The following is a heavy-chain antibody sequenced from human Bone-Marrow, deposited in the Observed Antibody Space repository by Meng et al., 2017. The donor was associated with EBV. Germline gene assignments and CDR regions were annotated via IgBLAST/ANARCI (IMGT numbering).Heavy chain of an antibody. V-gene: IGHV4-34*01. CDR3: ARVVWSIVGATQWFDP. J-gene: IGHJ5*02. D-gene: IGHD1-26*01. Sequence: GRGLLYPLGPPSRPRLFHVWSFSGSYRSWIRQPPGKGLEWIGEINHNGSTNYNPSLKSRVTISVDTSKNQFSLKLSSVTAADTAVYYCARVVWSIVGATQWFDPWGQGTLVTVSS. CDR1: VWSFSGSY. CDR2: INHNGST.